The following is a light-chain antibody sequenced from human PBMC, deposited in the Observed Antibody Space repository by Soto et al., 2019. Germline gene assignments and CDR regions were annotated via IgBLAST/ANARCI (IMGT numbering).Light chain of an antibody. V-gene: IGKV1-5*03. CDR1: QSISRL. J-gene: IGKJ1*01. CDR3: QEYDTYWT. CDR2: KAS. Sequence: DIQMTQSPATLSASIGDRVTITCRASQSISRLLAWYQQKPGKAPKLLIYKASSLESGVPSRFSGSGSGTEFPLTISSLQPDDFATYYCQEYDTYWTFGQGTRVEIK.